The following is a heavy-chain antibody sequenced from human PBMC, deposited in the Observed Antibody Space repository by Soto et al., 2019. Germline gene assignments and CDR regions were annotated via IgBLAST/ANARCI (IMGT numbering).Heavy chain of an antibody. D-gene: IGHD2-15*01. CDR3: ARGPEVETRDAFDI. J-gene: IGHJ3*02. CDR1: GGTFSSYA. V-gene: IGHV1-69*01. Sequence: QVQLVQSGAEVKKPRSSVKVSCKDSGGTFSSYAISWVRQAPGQGLEWMGGIIPIFGTANSAQKSQGRVTITADESTSTAYMELGSMRSEDTALSYCARGPEVETRDAFDIWGQGTMVTVSS. CDR2: IIPIFGTA.